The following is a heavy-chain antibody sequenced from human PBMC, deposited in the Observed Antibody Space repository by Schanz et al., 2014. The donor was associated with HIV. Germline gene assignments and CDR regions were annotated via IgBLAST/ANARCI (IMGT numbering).Heavy chain of an antibody. D-gene: IGHD3-3*01. Sequence: QVQLVASGGGVVQPGRSLRLSCAASGFTFSSYGMHWVRQAPGRGLEWVAVISYDGRNKNYADSVKGRFTISRDNSKNTLYLQMNSLRAEDTAVYYCAKDQGYDFWSGYYNYYGMDVWGQGTTVTVSS. J-gene: IGHJ6*02. CDR1: GFTFSSYG. CDR2: ISYDGRNK. CDR3: AKDQGYDFWSGYYNYYGMDV. V-gene: IGHV3-30*18.